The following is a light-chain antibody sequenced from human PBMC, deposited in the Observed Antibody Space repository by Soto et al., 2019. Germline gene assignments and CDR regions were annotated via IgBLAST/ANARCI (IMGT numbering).Light chain of an antibody. V-gene: IGKV1-5*01. CDR3: QQYNGYWT. Sequence: DIQLTQSPSFLSASVGDSVTITCRASQSSNTWLAWYQQKPGKAPKLLIYGASSLESGVPSRFSGSGSATEFTLTISSLQPDDFATYYCQQYNGYWTFGQGTKVDIK. J-gene: IGKJ1*01. CDR2: GAS. CDR1: QSSNTW.